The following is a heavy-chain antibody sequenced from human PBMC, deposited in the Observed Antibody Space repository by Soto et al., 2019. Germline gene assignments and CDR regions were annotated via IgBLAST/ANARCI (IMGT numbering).Heavy chain of an antibody. D-gene: IGHD4-17*01. CDR3: ARWIYGDYDDGYGLDG. V-gene: IGHV1-69*13. J-gene: IGHJ6*02. CDR2: IIPIFGTA. CDR1: GGTFSSYA. Sequence: SVKVSCTASGGTFSSYAISWVRQAPGRGLEWMGGIIPIFGTANYAQKFQGRVTITADESTSTAYLELSSLRSEDTAVYYCARWIYGDYDDGYGLDGWGQGTTVT.